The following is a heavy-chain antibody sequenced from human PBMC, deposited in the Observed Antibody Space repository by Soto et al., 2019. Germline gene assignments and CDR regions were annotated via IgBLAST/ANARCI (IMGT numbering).Heavy chain of an antibody. D-gene: IGHD3-16*02. CDR1: GFTFSSYA. Sequence: GGSLRLSCAASGFTFSSYAMHWVRQAPGKGLEWVAVISYDGSNKYYADSVKGRFTISRDSSKNTLYLQMNSLRAEDTAVYYCASPADQTKLSYYFDYWGQGTLVTVS. V-gene: IGHV3-30-3*01. CDR2: ISYDGSNK. J-gene: IGHJ4*02. CDR3: ASPADQTKLSYYFDY.